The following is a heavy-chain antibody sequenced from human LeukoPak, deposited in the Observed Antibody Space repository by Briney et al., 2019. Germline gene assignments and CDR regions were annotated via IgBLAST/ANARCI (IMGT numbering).Heavy chain of an antibody. D-gene: IGHD2-21*01. J-gene: IGHJ5*02. V-gene: IGHV4-31*03. Sequence: SQTLSLTCTVSGGSISSGGYYWSWIRQHPGKGLEWIGYIYYSGSTYYNPSLKSRVTISVDTSKNQFSLKLSSVTAADTAVYYCARGVEVTAVVSQWFDPWGQGTLVTVSS. CDR2: IYYSGST. CDR1: GGSISSGGYY. CDR3: ARGVEVTAVVSQWFDP.